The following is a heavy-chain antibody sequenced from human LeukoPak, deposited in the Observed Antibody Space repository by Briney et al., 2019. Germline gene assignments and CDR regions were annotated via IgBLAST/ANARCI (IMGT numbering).Heavy chain of an antibody. Sequence: PSQTLSLTCTVSGGSISSGGYYWSWIRQHPGKGLEWIGYIYYSGSTYYNPSLKSRVTISVDTSKNQFSLKLSSVTAADTAVYYCARGRACGGDCPFDYWGQGTLVTVSS. CDR1: GGSISSGGYY. D-gene: IGHD2-21*02. CDR3: ARGRACGGDCPFDY. CDR2: IYYSGST. J-gene: IGHJ4*02. V-gene: IGHV4-31*03.